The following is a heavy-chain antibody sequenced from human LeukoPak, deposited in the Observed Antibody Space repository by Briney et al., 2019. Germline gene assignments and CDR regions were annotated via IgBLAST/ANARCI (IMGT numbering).Heavy chain of an antibody. CDR1: GFTFSNHG. D-gene: IGHD3-10*01. CDR3: AKDLHGAFDY. CDR2: ISANGINT. J-gene: IGHJ4*02. Sequence: GGTLRLSCAASGFTFSNHGMNWVRQAPGKGLHWLSAISANGINTYYADSVKGRFTISRDNSKNTLYLHMHSLRADDTALYYCAKDLHGAFDYWGQGILVTVSS. V-gene: IGHV3-23*01.